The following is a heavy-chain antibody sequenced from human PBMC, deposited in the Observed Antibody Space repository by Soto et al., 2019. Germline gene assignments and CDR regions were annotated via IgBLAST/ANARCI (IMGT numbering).Heavy chain of an antibody. D-gene: IGHD6-19*01. CDR3: TRHALGSGWYSY. CDR1: GFTFSGSA. V-gene: IGHV3-73*01. J-gene: IGHJ4*02. Sequence: PGGSLTLSCAASGFTFSGSAMHWVRQASGKGLEWVGRIRSKANSYATAYAASVKGRFTISRDDSKNTAYLQMNSLKTEDTAVYYCTRHALGSGWYSYWGQGTLVTVSS. CDR2: IRSKANSYAT.